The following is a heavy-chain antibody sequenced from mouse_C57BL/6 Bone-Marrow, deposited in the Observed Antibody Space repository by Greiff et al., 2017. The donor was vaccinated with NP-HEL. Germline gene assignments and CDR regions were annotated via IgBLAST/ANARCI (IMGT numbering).Heavy chain of an antibody. Sequence: VKLMESGPGLVQPSQSLSITCTVSGFSLTSYGVHWVRQSPGKGLEWLGVIWSGGSTDYNAAFISRLSISKDNSKSQVFFKMNSLQADDTAIYYCARTPPYYYGSSFYYFDYWGQGTTLTVSS. CDR3: ARTPPYYYGSSFYYFDY. J-gene: IGHJ2*01. CDR2: IWSGGST. D-gene: IGHD1-1*01. V-gene: IGHV2-2*01. CDR1: GFSLTSYG.